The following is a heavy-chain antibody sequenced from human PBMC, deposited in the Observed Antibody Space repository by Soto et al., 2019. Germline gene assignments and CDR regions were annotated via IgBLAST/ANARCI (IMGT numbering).Heavy chain of an antibody. CDR1: GYTFTSYG. CDR3: ARFDFWSGYSQDH. D-gene: IGHD3-3*01. V-gene: IGHV1-18*04. Sequence: QVQLVQSGAEVKKPGASLRVSCKASGYTFTSYGINWARQAPGQGLEWIGWVTAYNDERKFAEKFKDRLSMTTDTATSTAFMELRSLISVDTAMYYCARFDFWSGYSQDHWGHGTLVTVSS. J-gene: IGHJ4*01. CDR2: VTAYNDER.